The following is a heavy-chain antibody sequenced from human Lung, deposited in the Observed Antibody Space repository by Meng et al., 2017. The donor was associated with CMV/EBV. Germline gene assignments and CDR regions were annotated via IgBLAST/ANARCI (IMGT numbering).Heavy chain of an antibody. D-gene: IGHD3-3*01. CDR3: ARLFHTSLGTNYYYGMDV. Sequence: SXXVSXKASGYTFIGYNIHWVRQAPGQGLEWMGWTNPNTGATKFAERFQGRVTLTTEPSISTAYMELSRLKSDDTAVFFCARLFHTSLGTNYYYGMDVWGQGXTVTVSS. J-gene: IGHJ6*02. CDR1: GYTFIGYN. V-gene: IGHV1-2*02. CDR2: TNPNTGAT.